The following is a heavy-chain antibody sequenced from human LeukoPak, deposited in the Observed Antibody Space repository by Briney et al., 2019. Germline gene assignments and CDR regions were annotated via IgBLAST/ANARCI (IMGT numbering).Heavy chain of an antibody. V-gene: IGHV3-48*04. CDR3: ARDLGLLWFGESHFDY. D-gene: IGHD3-10*01. J-gene: IGHJ4*02. Sequence: GGSLRLSCAASGFTFSSYSMNWVRQAPGKGLEWVSYISSSSTTIYYADSVKVRFTISRDNAKNSLYLQMNSLRAEDTAVYYCARDLGLLWFGESHFDYWGQGTLVTVSS. CDR2: ISSSSTTI. CDR1: GFTFSSYS.